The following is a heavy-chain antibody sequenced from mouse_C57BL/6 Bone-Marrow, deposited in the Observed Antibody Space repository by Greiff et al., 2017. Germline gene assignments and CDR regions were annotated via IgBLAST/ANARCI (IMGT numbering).Heavy chain of an antibody. D-gene: IGHD3-2*02. Sequence: VQLQESGPELVKPGASVKISCKASGYAFSSSWMNWVKQRPGKGLEWIGRIYPGDGDTNYNGKFKGKATLTADKSSSTAYMQLSSLTSEDSAVYFCAREQRRLQWDYWGQGTSVTVSS. V-gene: IGHV1-82*01. CDR3: AREQRRLQWDY. CDR1: GYAFSSSW. J-gene: IGHJ4*01. CDR2: IYPGDGDT.